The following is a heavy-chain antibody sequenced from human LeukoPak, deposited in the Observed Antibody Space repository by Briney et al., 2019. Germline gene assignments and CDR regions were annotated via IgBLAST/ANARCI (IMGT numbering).Heavy chain of an antibody. J-gene: IGHJ4*02. CDR1: GGSISSSSYY. Sequence: SETLSLTCSGGSISSSSYYWGWIRQPPGKGLEWIANIYYSGSTYYNPSLKSRVTISVDTSKNQFSLKLSSVTAADTAVYYCARRLVVPAADYFDYWGQGTLVTVSS. V-gene: IGHV4-39*01. CDR3: ARRLVVPAADYFDY. CDR2: IYYSGST. D-gene: IGHD2-2*01.